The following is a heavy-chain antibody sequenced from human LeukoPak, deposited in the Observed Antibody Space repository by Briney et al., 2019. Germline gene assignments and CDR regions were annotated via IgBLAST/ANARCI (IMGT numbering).Heavy chain of an antibody. CDR3: AKNKPYYYYYYMDV. V-gene: IGHV3-23*01. CDR2: ISGSGGST. CDR1: ASTFSSYA. Sequence: GGSLRLSCAASASTFSSYAMSWVRQAPGKGLEWVSAISGSGGSTYYADSVKGRFTISRDNSKNTLYLQMNSLRAEDTAVYYCAKNKPYYYYYYMDVWGKGTTVTVSS. D-gene: IGHD1/OR15-1a*01. J-gene: IGHJ6*03.